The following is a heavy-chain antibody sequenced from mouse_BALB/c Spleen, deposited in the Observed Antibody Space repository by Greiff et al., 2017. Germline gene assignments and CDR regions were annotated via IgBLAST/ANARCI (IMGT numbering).Heavy chain of an antibody. V-gene: IGHV1-69*02. J-gene: IGHJ4*01. Sequence: VQLQQPGAELVKPGAPVKLSCKASGYTFTSYWMNWVKQRPGRGLEWIGRIDPSDSETHYNQKFKDKATLTVDKSSSTAYIQLSSLTSEDSAVYYCATPTYGYAMDYWGQGTSVTVSS. CDR2: IDPSDSET. D-gene: IGHD2-2*01. CDR1: GYTFTSYW. CDR3: ATPTYGYAMDY.